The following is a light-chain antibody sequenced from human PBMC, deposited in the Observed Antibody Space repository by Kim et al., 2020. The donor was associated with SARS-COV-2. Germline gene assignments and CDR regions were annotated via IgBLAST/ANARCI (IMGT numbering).Light chain of an antibody. CDR3: QQRYNWPLT. Sequence: EIVLTQSPATLSLSPGERATLSCRASQSVGNSLAWFQQKPGQAPRLLIFETSNRATGIPARFSGSGSWTAFTLTISSLEPEDFAVYYCQQRYNWPLTFSGVTKVDI. V-gene: IGKV3-11*01. CDR1: QSVGNS. CDR2: ETS. J-gene: IGKJ4*01.